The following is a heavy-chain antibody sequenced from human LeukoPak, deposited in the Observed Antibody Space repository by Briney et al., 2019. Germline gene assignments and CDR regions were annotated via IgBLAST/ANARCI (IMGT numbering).Heavy chain of an antibody. CDR1: GFSVSSNY. CDR2: IYSGGST. CDR3: ARDVGVGAAGY. J-gene: IGHJ4*02. Sequence: GGSLRLSCAASGFSVSSNYMSWVRQAPGKGLEWVSVIYSGGSTYYADSVKGRFTISRDNSKNTLHLQMDSLRAEDTAVYYCARDVGVGAAGYWGQGTLVTVSS. V-gene: IGHV3-53*01. D-gene: IGHD3-10*01.